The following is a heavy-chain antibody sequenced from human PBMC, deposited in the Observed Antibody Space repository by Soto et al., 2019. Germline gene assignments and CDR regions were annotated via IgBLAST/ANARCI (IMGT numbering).Heavy chain of an antibody. CDR3: VRENYYYGMDV. CDR2: INNAGTT. V-gene: IGHV3-66*01. Sequence: EVQLVESGGTLVQPGGYLKVSCAASGVDANVNFMTWVRQAPGKGLEWVTAINNAGTTFYADSVKGRFSISRDDSKNTLYLQMNSLRVEDTAMYYCVRENYYYGMDVWGQGTAVTVSS. CDR1: GVDANVNF. J-gene: IGHJ6*02.